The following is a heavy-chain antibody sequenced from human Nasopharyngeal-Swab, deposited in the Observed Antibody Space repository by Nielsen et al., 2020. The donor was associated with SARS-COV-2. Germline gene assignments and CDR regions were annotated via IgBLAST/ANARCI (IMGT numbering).Heavy chain of an antibody. CDR3: ARDGLDYDFWSAYFMDV. CDR2: ISSSSSYI. V-gene: IGHV3-21*01. Sequence: VRQAPGKGLEWVSSISSSSSYIYYADSVKGRFTISRDNAKNSFSLQMNSLRAEDTAVYYCARDGLDYDFWSAYFMDVWGQGTTVPSP. D-gene: IGHD3-3*01. J-gene: IGHJ6*02.